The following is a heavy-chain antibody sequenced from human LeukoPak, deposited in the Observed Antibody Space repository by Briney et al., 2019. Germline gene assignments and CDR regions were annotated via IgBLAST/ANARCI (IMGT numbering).Heavy chain of an antibody. V-gene: IGHV3-30*02. D-gene: IGHD1-14*01. CDR1: GFIFSSYG. Sequence: PGGSLRLSCAASGFIFSSYGMHWVRQAPGKGLEWVAFIRYDGSDKYYADSVKGWFTISRDNSENTLFLRMNSLRAEDPAGYYCAKATGYLLWGQGTLVIVSS. J-gene: IGHJ4*02. CDR3: AKATGYLL. CDR2: IRYDGSDK.